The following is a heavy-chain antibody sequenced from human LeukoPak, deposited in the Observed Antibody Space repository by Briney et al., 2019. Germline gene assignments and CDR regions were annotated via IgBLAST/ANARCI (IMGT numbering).Heavy chain of an antibody. D-gene: IGHD2/OR15-2a*01. CDR3: RIGHYGSN. CDR2: IKGDGSEK. CDR1: GITFSRSW. Sequence: GGSLRLSCAVSGITFSRSWMSWVRQAPGKGLEWVANIKGDGSEKNYVDSVRGRFTISRDSAKNSVFLQMNSLRAEDTAVYYCRIGHYGSNWGQGTLVTVSS. J-gene: IGHJ4*02. V-gene: IGHV3-7*01.